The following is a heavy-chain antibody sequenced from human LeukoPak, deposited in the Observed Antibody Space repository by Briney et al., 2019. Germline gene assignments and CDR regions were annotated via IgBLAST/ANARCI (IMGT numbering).Heavy chain of an antibody. CDR1: GGSISSSSDY. V-gene: IGHV4-39*07. J-gene: IGHJ6*03. CDR3: ARGRYCSGVTCYSNYYYYMDV. D-gene: IGHD2-15*01. CDR2: IYYHENT. Sequence: SETLSLTCTVSGGSISSSSDYWGWIRQAPGKGLEWIGSIYYHENTYYNSSLKSRVTISVDTSKNQFSLTLSSVTAADTALYYCARGRYCSGVTCYSNYYYYMDVWGRGTTVTVSS.